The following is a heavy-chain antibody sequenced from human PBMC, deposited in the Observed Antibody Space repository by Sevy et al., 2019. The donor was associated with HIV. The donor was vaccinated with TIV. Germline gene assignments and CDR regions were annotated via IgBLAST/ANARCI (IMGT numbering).Heavy chain of an antibody. CDR3: ARPSYGSGHGYQNYFYYYGMDD. J-gene: IGHJ6*02. CDR2: IIPIFGTT. D-gene: IGHD3-10*01. V-gene: IGHV1-69*13. Sequence: ASVKVSCKASGGTFSSFALSWVRQAPGQGLEWMGGIIPIFGTTKYAQKFQGRVTIIADESTSTAYMELVSLGSEDTAVYYCARPSYGSGHGYQNYFYYYGMDDWGPGTTVTVSS. CDR1: GGTFSSFA.